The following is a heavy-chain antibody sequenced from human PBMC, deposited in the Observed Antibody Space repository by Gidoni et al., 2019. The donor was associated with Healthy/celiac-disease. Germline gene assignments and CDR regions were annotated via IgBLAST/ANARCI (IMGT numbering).Heavy chain of an antibody. V-gene: IGHV3-21*01. CDR3: ASGGRLDAFDI. Sequence: EVQLVEAGGGLVKPGGALRLSWAASGFTFSSYSMNWVRQAPGKGLEWVSSVSSSSSYIYYADSVKGRFTISRDNAKNSLYLQMNSLRAEDTAVYYCASGGRLDAFDIWGQGTMVTVSS. CDR2: VSSSSSYI. CDR1: GFTFSSYS. D-gene: IGHD3-16*01. J-gene: IGHJ3*02.